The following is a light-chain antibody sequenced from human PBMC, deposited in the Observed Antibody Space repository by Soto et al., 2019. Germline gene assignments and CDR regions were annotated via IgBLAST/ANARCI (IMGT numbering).Light chain of an antibody. CDR1: SGDVGGYNY. CDR2: DVD. Sequence: QSALTQPASMSGSPGQSIAISCTGTSGDVGGYNYVSWYQQHPGKAPKLMIYDVDNRPSGVSNRFSGSKSGSTASLTISGLKPEDEADYYCSSYTSSSTLVFGGGTKVTVL. J-gene: IGLJ2*01. CDR3: SSYTSSSTLV. V-gene: IGLV2-14*03.